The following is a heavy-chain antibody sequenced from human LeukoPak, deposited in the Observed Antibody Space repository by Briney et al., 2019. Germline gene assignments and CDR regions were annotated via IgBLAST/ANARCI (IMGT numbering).Heavy chain of an antibody. V-gene: IGHV3-53*01. J-gene: IGHJ4*02. Sequence: PGGSLRLSCAASGFTVSSNYVSWVRQAPGKGLEWVSVIYSGGSTYYADSVKGRFTISRDNSKNTLYLQMNSLRAEDTAVYYCARARTTYYYDSSGYYFDYWGQGTLVTVSS. D-gene: IGHD3-22*01. CDR2: IYSGGST. CDR1: GFTVSSNY. CDR3: ARARTTYYYDSSGYYFDY.